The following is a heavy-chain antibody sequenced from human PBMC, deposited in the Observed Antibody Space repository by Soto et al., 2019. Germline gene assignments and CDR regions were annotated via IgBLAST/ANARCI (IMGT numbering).Heavy chain of an antibody. CDR3: AKLGSGWYYGVYYFDY. Sequence: SGTLSLTCSVSGGSISSNRHYWGWIRQPPGKGLEWIGSIFYSGVTYYNPSLESRVTISVDTSKNQFSLKLSSVTAADTAVYYCAKLGSGWYYGVYYFDYWGQGTVVTVSS. CDR2: IFYSGVT. V-gene: IGHV4-39*01. D-gene: IGHD6-19*01. CDR1: GGSISSNRHY. J-gene: IGHJ4*02.